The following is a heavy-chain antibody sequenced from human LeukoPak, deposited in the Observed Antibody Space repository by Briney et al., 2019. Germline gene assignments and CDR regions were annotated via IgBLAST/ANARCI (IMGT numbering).Heavy chain of an antibody. J-gene: IGHJ4*02. D-gene: IGHD1-26*01. V-gene: IGHV4-30-4*07. Sequence: SETLSLTCAVSGVSLSRGGYSWLWIRQPPGKGLEWIGYIYHSGSTNYNPSLKSRVNISVDTSKNQFSLKLSSVTAADTAVYYCARRTRIVGTFGYWGQGTLVTVSS. CDR2: IYHSGST. CDR1: GVSLSRGGYS. CDR3: ARRTRIVGTFGY.